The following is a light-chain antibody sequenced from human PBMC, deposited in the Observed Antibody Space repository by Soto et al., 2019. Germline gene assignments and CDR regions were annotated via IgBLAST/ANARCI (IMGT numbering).Light chain of an antibody. J-gene: IGKJ2*01. Sequence: DIQMTQSPSSLSASVGDRVIITCRASQGIGNGLAWYQKKTGEAPKRLIYAAYILQSGIPSRFSGRGSGTEFTLTINSLQPEDFAKYYCLQHNSYPYTFGQGTELEI. CDR2: AAY. CDR3: LQHNSYPYT. CDR1: QGIGNG. V-gene: IGKV1-17*01.